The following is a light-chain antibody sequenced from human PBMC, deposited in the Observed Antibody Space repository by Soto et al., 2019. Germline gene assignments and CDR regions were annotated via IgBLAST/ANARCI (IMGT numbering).Light chain of an antibody. V-gene: IGLV4-60*02. CDR3: ETWNSNTRV. Sequence: QPVLTQSSSASASLGSSVKLTCTLSSVHSSYIIAWHHQQPGKAPRYLMKLEGSGSYNKRSGDPDRVSGSSSGADRYLTISNLQFEDEANSYCETWNSNTRVFGGGTKLTVL. J-gene: IGLJ2*01. CDR2: LEGSGSY. CDR1: SVHSSYI.